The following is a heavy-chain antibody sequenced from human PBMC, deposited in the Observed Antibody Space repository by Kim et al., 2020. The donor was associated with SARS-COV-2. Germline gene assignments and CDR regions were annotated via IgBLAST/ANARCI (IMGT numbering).Heavy chain of an antibody. CDR3: ARDRLTGYTYYYGSGSYLGRGWFDP. CDR1: GYTFTSYG. J-gene: IGHJ5*02. V-gene: IGHV1-18*04. D-gene: IGHD3-10*01. Sequence: ASVKVSCKASGYTFTSYGISWVRQAPGQGLEWMGWISAYNGNTNYAQKLQGRVTMTTDTSTSTAYMELRSLRSDDTAVYYCARDRLTGYTYYYGSGSYLGRGWFDPWGQGTLVTVSS. CDR2: ISAYNGNT.